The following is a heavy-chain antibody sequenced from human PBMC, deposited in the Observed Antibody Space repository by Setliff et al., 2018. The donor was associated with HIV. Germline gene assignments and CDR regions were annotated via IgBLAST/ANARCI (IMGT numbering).Heavy chain of an antibody. D-gene: IGHD6-13*01. CDR3: ARVQQQLLQEDDYFDY. CDR1: GFTFSPYA. J-gene: IGHJ4*02. CDR2: IWADEITK. Sequence: GGSLRLSCATSGFTFSPYAIHWVRQAPGMGLEWVAMIWADEITKFYADSVKGRFTISRDNSKNTLYLQMNGLRAEDTAVYYCARVQQQLLQEDDYFDYWGQGTLVTVSS. V-gene: IGHV3-33*01.